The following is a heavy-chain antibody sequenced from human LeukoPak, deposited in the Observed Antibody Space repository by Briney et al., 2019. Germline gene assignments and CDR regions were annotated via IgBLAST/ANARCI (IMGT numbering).Heavy chain of an antibody. CDR3: ARGEYCSGGSCYSNYYYGMDV. J-gene: IGHJ6*02. V-gene: IGHV4-34*01. D-gene: IGHD2-15*01. Sequence: SETLSLTCAVYGGSFSGYYWSWIRQPPGKGLEWIGEINHSGSTNHNPSLKSRVTISVDTSKNQFSLKLSSVTAADTAVYYCARGEYCSGGSCYSNYYYGMDVWGQGTTVTVSS. CDR2: INHSGST. CDR1: GGSFSGYY.